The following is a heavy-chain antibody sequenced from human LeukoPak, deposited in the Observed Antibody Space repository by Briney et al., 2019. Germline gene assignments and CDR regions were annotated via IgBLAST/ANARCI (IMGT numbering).Heavy chain of an antibody. D-gene: IGHD3-10*01. CDR2: ISGSGGST. CDR1: GFTFSSYA. J-gene: IGHJ1*01. V-gene: IGHV3-23*01. Sequence: GGSLRLSCAASGFTFSSYAMSWVRQAPGKGLEWVSAISGSGGSTYYADSVKGRFTISRDNSKNTLYLQMNSLRAEDTAVYYCAKLHTVQLRLWFGELLSYFQPWGQGTLVTVSS. CDR3: AKLHTVQLRLWFGELLSYFQP.